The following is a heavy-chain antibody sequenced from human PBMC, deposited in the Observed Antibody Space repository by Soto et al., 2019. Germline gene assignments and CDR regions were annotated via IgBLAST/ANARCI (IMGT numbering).Heavy chain of an antibody. CDR3: AKYRSRSLDAMHV. D-gene: IGHD6-19*01. CDR2: IWYDASEK. J-gene: IGHJ6*02. Sequence: PGGSLRLSCAASGSTFSGYGMHWVRQPPGKGLEWVAVIWYDASEKYYADSVKGRVAISRDDSENTLYLEMNSLRVEDTAVYYCAKYRSRSLDAMHVWGQGTTVTVSS. V-gene: IGHV3-33*03. CDR1: GSTFSGYG.